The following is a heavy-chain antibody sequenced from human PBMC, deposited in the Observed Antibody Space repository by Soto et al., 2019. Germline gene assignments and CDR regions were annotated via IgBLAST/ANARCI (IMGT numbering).Heavy chain of an antibody. J-gene: IGHJ1*01. CDR3: VKDESINWYSGHFRH. CDR2: INWTSGSI. CDR1: GFTFDDYA. Sequence: GGSLRLSCAASGFTFDDYAMHWVRQVPGKGLEWVSGINWTSGSIGYGNSVKGRFAISRDNAKNSLHLQMNSLSAEDTAFYYCVKDESINWYSGHFRHWGQGTLVTVSS. V-gene: IGHV3-9*01. D-gene: IGHD6-13*01.